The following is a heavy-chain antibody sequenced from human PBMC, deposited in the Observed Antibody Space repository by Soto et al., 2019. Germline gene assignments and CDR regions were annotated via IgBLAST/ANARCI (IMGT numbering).Heavy chain of an antibody. J-gene: IGHJ5*02. V-gene: IGHV3-66*01. CDR2: TYSSGAT. CDR1: GITVSTSY. D-gene: IGHD3-10*01. Sequence: EVQLVESGGGLVQPGGSLRLSCAASGITVSTSYMSWVRQAPGKGLEWVSLTYSSGATYYADSVKGRFSISRDNFNNTVYLQMNSLRAEDTAMYYCATSLLWFGELRSWGQGTLVTVSS. CDR3: ATSLLWFGELRS.